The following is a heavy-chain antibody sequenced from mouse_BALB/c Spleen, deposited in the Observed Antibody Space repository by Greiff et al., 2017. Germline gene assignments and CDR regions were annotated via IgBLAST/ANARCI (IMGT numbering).Heavy chain of an antibody. CDR3: ARDKSPYYAMDY. J-gene: IGHJ4*01. V-gene: IGHV5-9-4*01. CDR1: GFTFSSYA. Sequence: EVKLMESGGGLVKPGGSLKLSCAASGFTFSSYAMSWVRQSPEKRLEWVAEISSGGSYTYYPDTVTGRFTISRDNAKNTLYLEMSSLRSEDTAMYYCARDKSPYYAMDYWGQGTSVTVSS. CDR2: ISSGGSYT.